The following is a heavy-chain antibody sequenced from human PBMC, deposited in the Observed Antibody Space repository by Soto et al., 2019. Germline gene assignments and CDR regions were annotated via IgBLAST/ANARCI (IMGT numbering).Heavy chain of an antibody. CDR3: AREYCSSTSCYWGFDP. CDR1: GGTFSSYA. Sequence: GASVKVSCKASGGTFSSYAISWVRQAPGQGLEWMGGIIPIFGTANYAQKFQGRVTITADKSTSTAYMELSSLRSEDTAVYYCAREYCSSTSCYWGFDPWGQGTLVTVSS. D-gene: IGHD2-2*01. J-gene: IGHJ5*02. CDR2: IIPIFGTA. V-gene: IGHV1-69*06.